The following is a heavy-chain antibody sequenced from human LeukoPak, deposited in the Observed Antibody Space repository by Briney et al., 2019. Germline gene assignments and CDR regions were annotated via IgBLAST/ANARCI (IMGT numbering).Heavy chain of an antibody. V-gene: IGHV4-31*03. CDR1: GGSISSGGYY. D-gene: IGHD1-7*01. Sequence: SQTLSLTCTVSGGSISSGGYYWSWIRQHPGKGLEWIGYIYYSGSTYYNPPLKSRVTISVDTSKNQFSLKLSSVTAADTAVYYCASNWNYEGGAFDIWGQGTMVTVSS. CDR3: ASNWNYEGGAFDI. CDR2: IYYSGST. J-gene: IGHJ3*02.